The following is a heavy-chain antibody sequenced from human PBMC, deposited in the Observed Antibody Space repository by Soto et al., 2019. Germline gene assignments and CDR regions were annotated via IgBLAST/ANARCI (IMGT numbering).Heavy chain of an antibody. D-gene: IGHD3-3*01. CDR3: ARVPITYDFWSGYYWFDP. J-gene: IGHJ5*02. CDR2: IKQDGSEK. Sequence: GGSLRLSCAASGFTFSSYWMSWVRQAPGKGLEWVANIKQDGSEKYYVDSVKGRFTISRDNAKNSLYLQMNSLRAEDTAVYYCARVPITYDFWSGYYWFDPWGQGTLVTVSS. CDR1: GFTFSSYW. V-gene: IGHV3-7*01.